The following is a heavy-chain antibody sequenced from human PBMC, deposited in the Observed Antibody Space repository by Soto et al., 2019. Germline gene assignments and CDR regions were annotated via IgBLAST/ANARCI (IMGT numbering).Heavy chain of an antibody. V-gene: IGHV3-7*03. CDR2: IKQDGSEK. Sequence: EVQLVESGGGLVQPGGSLRLSCAASGFTFRSNWMSWVRQAPGKGLEWVANIKQDGSEKYYVDSVKGRFTISRDNAKNSLYLQMNSLSAEDTAVYYGASSGGGWLQPPVWGQGTLVTVSS. CDR1: GFTFRSNW. CDR3: ASSGGGWLQPPV. J-gene: IGHJ4*02. D-gene: IGHD5-12*01.